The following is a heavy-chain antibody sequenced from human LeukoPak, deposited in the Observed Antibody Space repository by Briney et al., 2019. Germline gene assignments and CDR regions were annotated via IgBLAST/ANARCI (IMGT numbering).Heavy chain of an antibody. CDR3: ARVRAYCGGDCLDAFDI. CDR1: GGSFSGYY. D-gene: IGHD2-21*02. V-gene: IGHV4-34*01. Sequence: SETLSLTRAVYGGSFSGYYWSWIRQPPGKGLEWIGEINHSGSTNYNPSLKSRVTISVDTSKNQFSLKLSSVTAADTAVYYCARVRAYCGGDCLDAFDIWGQGTMVTVSS. J-gene: IGHJ3*02. CDR2: INHSGST.